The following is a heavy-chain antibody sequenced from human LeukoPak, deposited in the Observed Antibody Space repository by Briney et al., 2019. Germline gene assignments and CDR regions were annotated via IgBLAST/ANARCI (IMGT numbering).Heavy chain of an antibody. CDR2: IYTSGST. V-gene: IGHV4-4*07. CDR3: ASLDTGSVHFDY. D-gene: IGHD1-26*01. CDR1: GGSISNYY. J-gene: IGHJ4*02. Sequence: SETLSLTCTVSGGSISNYYWSWIRQPAGKGLEWIGRIYTSGSTNYNPSLKSRVTMSVDTSKNQFSLKLNSVTAADTAVYYCASLDTGSVHFDYWGQGTLVTVSS.